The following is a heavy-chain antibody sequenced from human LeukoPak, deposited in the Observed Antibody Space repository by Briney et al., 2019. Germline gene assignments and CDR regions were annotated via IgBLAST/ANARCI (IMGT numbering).Heavy chain of an antibody. D-gene: IGHD3-10*01. CDR2: INPNSGGT. J-gene: IGHJ3*02. V-gene: IGHV1-2*04. Sequence: ASVKVSCMASGYTFTGYYMHWVRQAPGQGLEWMGWINPNSGGTNYAQKFQGWVTMTRDTSISTAYMELSRLRSDDTAVYYCARVRMVRGAIGAFDIWGQGTMVTVSS. CDR3: ARVRMVRGAIGAFDI. CDR1: GYTFTGYY.